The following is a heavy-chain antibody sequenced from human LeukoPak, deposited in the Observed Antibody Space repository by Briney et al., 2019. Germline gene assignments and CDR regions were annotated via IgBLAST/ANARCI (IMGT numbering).Heavy chain of an antibody. CDR2: ISFDGKVN. CDR1: GFTFNRYG. J-gene: IGHJ4*02. D-gene: IGHD4/OR15-4a*01. V-gene: IGHV3-30*03. CDR3: ARALNRHIGAFEY. Sequence: GRSLRLSCAASGFTFNRYGMHWVRQAPGKGLEWVAVISFDGKVNYYADSVKGRFTISRDNSKNTLYLQMNSLRVDDTATYYCARALNRHIGAFEYWGQGALVTVSS.